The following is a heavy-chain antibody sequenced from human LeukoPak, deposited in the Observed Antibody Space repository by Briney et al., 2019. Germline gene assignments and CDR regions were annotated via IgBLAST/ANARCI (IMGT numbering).Heavy chain of an antibody. V-gene: IGHV3-30*02. CDR1: GFGFSSYD. Sequence: HPGGSLRLSCAASGFGFSSYDMHWVRQAPGKGLEWVAFIRYDGSNKYYADSVKGRFTISRDNSKNTLYGHMNSLRVEDTAVYYCSGQHGFDIWGQGTVVTVSS. J-gene: IGHJ3*02. CDR2: IRYDGSNK. CDR3: SGQHGFDI.